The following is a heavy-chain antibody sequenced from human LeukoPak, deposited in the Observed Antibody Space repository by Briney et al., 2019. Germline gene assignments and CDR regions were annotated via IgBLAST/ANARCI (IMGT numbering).Heavy chain of an antibody. J-gene: IGHJ6*02. CDR3: ARIYCSSTSCYYGMDV. CDR2: ISSSSSYI. D-gene: IGHD2-2*01. Sequence: GGSLRLSCAASGFTFSSYGMNWVRQAPGKRLEWVSSISSSSSYIYYADSVKGRFTISRDNAKNSLYLQMNSLRAEDTAVYYCARIYCSSTSCYYGMDVWGQGTTVTVSS. CDR1: GFTFSSYG. V-gene: IGHV3-21*01.